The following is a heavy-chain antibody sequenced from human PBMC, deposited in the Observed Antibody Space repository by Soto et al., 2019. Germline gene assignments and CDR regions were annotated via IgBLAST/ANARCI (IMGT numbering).Heavy chain of an antibody. CDR3: ARGGTPIYY. V-gene: IGHV1-18*01. CDR1: GYTFTNFG. D-gene: IGHD3-16*01. J-gene: IGHJ4*02. CDR2: ISAYNGNT. Sequence: GASVKVSCKTSGYTFTNFGISWVRQAPGQGLEWMGWISAYNGNTNYAQKFQGRVTMTTDTSTSTAYMEVRSLRSDDTAVYYCARGGTPIYYWGQGTLVPVSS.